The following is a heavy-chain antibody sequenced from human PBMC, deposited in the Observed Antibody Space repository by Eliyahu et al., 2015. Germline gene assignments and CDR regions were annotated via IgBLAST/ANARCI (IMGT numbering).Heavy chain of an antibody. CDR2: IQYDGAKT. V-gene: IGHV3-30*02. Sequence: QVHLVESGGGVVQPGGSLRLSCXVSGFXFGNYGMHWVRPAPGQGLGWVAFIQYDGAKTHYADSVQGRFTISRDLAKNTLYLELSGLRREDTATYYCAKDRNWNQHPLEKWGLGTQVTVSS. D-gene: IGHD1-20*01. CDR1: GFXFGNYG. J-gene: IGHJ4*02. CDR3: AKDRNWNQHPLEK.